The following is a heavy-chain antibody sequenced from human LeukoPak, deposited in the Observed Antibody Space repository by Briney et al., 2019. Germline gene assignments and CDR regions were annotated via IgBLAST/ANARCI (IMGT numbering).Heavy chain of an antibody. CDR2: IYYSGST. Sequence: SETLSLTCGVSGGSISSDGFSWSWIRQPPGKGLEWIGYIYYSGSTNYNPSLKSRVTISVDTSKNQFSLKLSSVTAADTAVYYCARLPPLYYYDSSGLPVPSYWGQGTLVTVSS. CDR1: GGSISSDGFS. D-gene: IGHD3-22*01. V-gene: IGHV4-61*08. CDR3: ARLPPLYYYDSSGLPVPSY. J-gene: IGHJ4*02.